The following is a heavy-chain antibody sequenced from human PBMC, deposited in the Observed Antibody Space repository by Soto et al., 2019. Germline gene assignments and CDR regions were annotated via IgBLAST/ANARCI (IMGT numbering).Heavy chain of an antibody. D-gene: IGHD3-3*01. V-gene: IGHV3-9*01. Sequence: PGGSLRLSCAASGFTFDDYAMHWVRQAPGKGLEWVSGISWNSGSIGYADSVKGRFTISRDNAKNSLYLQMNSLRAEDTALFFFASINYDFWSGYFHDVFDIWGQGTMVTVSS. J-gene: IGHJ3*02. CDR1: GFTFDDYA. CDR3: ASINYDFWSGYFHDVFDI. CDR2: ISWNSGSI.